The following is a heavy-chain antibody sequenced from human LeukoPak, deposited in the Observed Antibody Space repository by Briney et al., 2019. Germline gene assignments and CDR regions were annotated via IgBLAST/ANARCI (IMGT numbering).Heavy chain of an antibody. CDR3: ARDAHQYCGGDCYSYAFDI. J-gene: IGHJ3*02. V-gene: IGHV1-69*13. CDR1: GGTFSSYA. D-gene: IGHD2-21*02. Sequence: ASVKVSCKASGGTFSSYAISWVRRAPGQGLEWMGGIIPIFGTANYAQKFQGRVTITADESTSTAYMELSSLRSEDTAVYYCARDAHQYCGGDCYSYAFDIWGQGTMVTVSS. CDR2: IIPIFGTA.